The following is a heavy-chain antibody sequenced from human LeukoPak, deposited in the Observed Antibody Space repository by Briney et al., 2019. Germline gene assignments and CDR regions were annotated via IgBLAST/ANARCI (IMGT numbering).Heavy chain of an antibody. Sequence: SETLSLTCAVSGYSISSGYYWGWIRQPPGKGLEGFGSIYHSGSTYYTPSLKGRFTISVDTSKNQFSLKLSSVTAADTAVYYCAGPANAFDIWGQGTMVTVSS. CDR2: IYHSGST. CDR3: AGPANAFDI. J-gene: IGHJ3*02. V-gene: IGHV4-38-2*01. CDR1: GYSISSGYY.